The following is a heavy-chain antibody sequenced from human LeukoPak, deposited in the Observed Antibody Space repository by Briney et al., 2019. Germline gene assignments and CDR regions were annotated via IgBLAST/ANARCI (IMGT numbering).Heavy chain of an antibody. Sequence: GASVKVSCKASGGTFSNYAISWVRQAPGQGLEWMGGIITNYGTTNHAQKYQGRVTITADESTTTVYMELSSLRSEDTAVYYCARPRTYYDFWRGYPPFDYWGQGTLVTVSS. J-gene: IGHJ4*02. CDR3: ARPRTYYDFWRGYPPFDY. CDR2: IITNYGTT. D-gene: IGHD3-3*01. CDR1: GGTFSNYA. V-gene: IGHV1-69*13.